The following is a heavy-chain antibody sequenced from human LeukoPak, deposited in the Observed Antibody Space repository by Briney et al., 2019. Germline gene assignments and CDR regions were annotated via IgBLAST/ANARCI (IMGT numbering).Heavy chain of an antibody. J-gene: IGHJ3*02. CDR2: IYTSGTT. CDR1: GGSISSGSYY. V-gene: IGHV4-61*02. Sequence: SETLSLTCTVSGGSISSGSYYWSWIRQPAGKGLEWIGRIYTSGTTNYNPSLKSRVTISVDTSKNQFSLKLSSVTAADTAVYYCASDNPGGFGDTRGDAFDIWGQGTMVTVSS. CDR3: ASDNPGGFGDTRGDAFDI. D-gene: IGHD3-10*01.